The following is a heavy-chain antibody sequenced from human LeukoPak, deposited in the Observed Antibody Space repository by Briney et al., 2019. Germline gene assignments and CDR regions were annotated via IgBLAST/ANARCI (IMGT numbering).Heavy chain of an antibody. V-gene: IGHV3-21*01. D-gene: IGHD3-10*01. CDR1: GFTFSSYA. Sequence: GGSLRLSCAASGFTFSSYAMNWVRQAPGKGLEWVSSISSSSYIYYADSVKGRFTISRDNAKNSLYLQMNSLRAEDTAVYYCARVGEIGDAFDIWGQGTMVTVSS. CDR3: ARVGEIGDAFDI. J-gene: IGHJ3*02. CDR2: ISSSSYI.